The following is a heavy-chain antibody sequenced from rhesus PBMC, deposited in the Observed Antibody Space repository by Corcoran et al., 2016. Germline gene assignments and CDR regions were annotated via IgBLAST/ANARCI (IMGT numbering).Heavy chain of an antibody. CDR3: TRGGYCTGSGCYGLDS. J-gene: IGHJ6*01. Sequence: QVQLVQSGAEIKQPGASVKLSCKASGYTFTSYYMHWVRQAPGQGLEWIRLIPPYNGNKGNAQTFKGKVNKTTYPSTSTGYMELSSRRFENTAVYYCTRGGYCTGSGCYGLDSWGQGVVVTVSS. CDR2: IPPYNGNK. V-gene: IGHV1-180*01. CDR1: GYTFTSYY. D-gene: IGHD2-21*01.